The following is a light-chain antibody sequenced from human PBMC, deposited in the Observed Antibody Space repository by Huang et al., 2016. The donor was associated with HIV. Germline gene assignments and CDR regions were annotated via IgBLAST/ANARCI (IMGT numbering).Light chain of an antibody. J-gene: IGKJ2*01. CDR1: QNVRTY. CDR3: QHRGTWPPYT. V-gene: IGKV3-11*01. Sequence: IVLTQSPATLSLSPGERAILSCRASQNVRTYLAWYQPKPGQAPRLLIHDASKRANGIPSRFSGSGSGTDFTLTISSLEPEDFAVYYCQHRGTWPPYTFGQGPSWRSN. CDR2: DAS.